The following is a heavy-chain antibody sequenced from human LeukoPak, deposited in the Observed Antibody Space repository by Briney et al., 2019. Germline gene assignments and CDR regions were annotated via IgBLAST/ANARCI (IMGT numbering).Heavy chain of an antibody. CDR3: ASHRGSHGAEY. D-gene: IGHD5-18*01. Sequence: SETLSLTCTVSGGSFEHYFWSWIRQPPGKALEFLGYVYYTGSTDYSPSLKSRLTISADTAKNQFSLKLRSVTAADTAVYYCASHRGSHGAEYWGQGTLVTVSS. CDR1: GGSFEHYF. J-gene: IGHJ4*02. CDR2: VYYTGST. V-gene: IGHV4-59*01.